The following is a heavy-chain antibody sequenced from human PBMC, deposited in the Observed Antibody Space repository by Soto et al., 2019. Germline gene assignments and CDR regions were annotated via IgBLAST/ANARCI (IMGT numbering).Heavy chain of an antibody. D-gene: IGHD3-10*01. CDR1: GYTFTSYA. CDR2: INAGNGNT. V-gene: IGHV1-3*01. Sequence: ASVKVSCKASGYTFTSYAMHWVRQAPGQRLEWMGWINAGNGNTKYSQKFQGRVTITRDTSASTAYMELSSLRSEDTAVYYCARGPGYYYYYYGMDVWGQGTTVTVSS. J-gene: IGHJ6*02. CDR3: ARGPGYYYYYYGMDV.